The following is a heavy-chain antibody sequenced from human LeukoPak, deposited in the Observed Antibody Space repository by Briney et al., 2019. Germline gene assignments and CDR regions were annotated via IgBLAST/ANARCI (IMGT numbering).Heavy chain of an antibody. Sequence: PGGSLRLSCAASGFTFSGSAMHWVRQASGKGLEWVGRIRSKANSYATAYAASVKGRFTISRDDSKNTAYLQMNSLKTEDTAVYYCAKDVRTKRPPPEGFDYWGQGTLVTVSS. V-gene: IGHV3-73*01. CDR2: IRSKANSYAT. CDR1: GFTFSGSA. D-gene: IGHD1-14*01. J-gene: IGHJ4*02. CDR3: AKDVRTKRPPPEGFDY.